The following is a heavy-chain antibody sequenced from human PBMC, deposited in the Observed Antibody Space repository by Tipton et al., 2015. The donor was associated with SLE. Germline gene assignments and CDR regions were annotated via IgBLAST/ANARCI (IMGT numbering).Heavy chain of an antibody. J-gene: IGHJ4*02. CDR2: IYAGGSGT. V-gene: IGHV3-23*03. Sequence: SLRLSCAASGFTFSNYPIHWVRQAPGKGLGWVSVIYAGGSGTYYEDSVKGRFTISRDNSKNTLYLQMSSLRAEDTAVYYCARGRGVIPTTVYFDYWGQGTLVTVSS. D-gene: IGHD3-10*01. CDR1: GFTFSNYP. CDR3: ARGRGVIPTTVYFDY.